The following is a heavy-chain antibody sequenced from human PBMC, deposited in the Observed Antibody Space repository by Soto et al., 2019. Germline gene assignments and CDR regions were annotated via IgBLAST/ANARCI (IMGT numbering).Heavy chain of an antibody. CDR2: INHSGST. CDR1: GGSFSGYY. D-gene: IGHD2-2*01. Sequence: SETLSLTCAVYGGSFSGYYWSWIRQPPGKGLEWIGEINHSGSTNYNLSLKSRVTISVDTSKNQFSLKLSSVTAADTAVYYCARGPRSSTSCYDYWGQGTLVTVSS. J-gene: IGHJ4*02. V-gene: IGHV4-34*01. CDR3: ARGPRSSTSCYDY.